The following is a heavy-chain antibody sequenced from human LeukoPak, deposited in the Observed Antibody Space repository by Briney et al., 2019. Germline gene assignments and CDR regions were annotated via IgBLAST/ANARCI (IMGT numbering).Heavy chain of an antibody. J-gene: IGHJ4*02. V-gene: IGHV3-69-1*02. CDR3: ARVTSGYPWDC. CDR2: ISSSNNK. Sequence: GGSLRLSCAVSGFTFSDFGMTWVCQAPGKGLEWVSDISSSNNKYYADSVKGQFTISRDNAKNSLYLQMNSLRDEDTAAYYCARVTSGYPWDCWGQGTLVTVSA. CDR1: GFTFSDFG. D-gene: IGHD3-22*01.